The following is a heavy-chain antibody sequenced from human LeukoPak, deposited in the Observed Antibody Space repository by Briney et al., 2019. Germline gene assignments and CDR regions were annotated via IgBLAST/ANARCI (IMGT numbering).Heavy chain of an antibody. CDR2: IYYSGST. CDR3: ARGPWELPRHYYMDV. CDR1: GGSISSYY. Sequence: ASETLSLTCTVSGGSISSYYWSWIRQPPGKGLEWIGYIYYSGSTNYNPSLKSRVTISVDTSKNQFSLKLSSVTAADTAVYYCARGPWELPRHYYMDVWGKGTTVTVSS. J-gene: IGHJ6*03. D-gene: IGHD1-26*01. V-gene: IGHV4-59*01.